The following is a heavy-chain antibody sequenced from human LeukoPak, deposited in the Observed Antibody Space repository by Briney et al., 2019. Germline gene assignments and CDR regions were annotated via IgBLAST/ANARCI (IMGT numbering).Heavy chain of an antibody. CDR1: GYTLTELS. CDR3: ATGGRGYYYYHYMDV. D-gene: IGHD1-1*01. J-gene: IGHJ6*03. CDR2: FDPEDGET. V-gene: IGHV1-24*01. Sequence: ASVKVYCKVSGYTLTELSMHWVRQAPGKGLEWMGGFDPEDGETIYAQKFQGRVTMTEDTSTDTAYMELSSLRSEDTAVYYCATGGRGYYYYHYMDVWGKGTTVTVSS.